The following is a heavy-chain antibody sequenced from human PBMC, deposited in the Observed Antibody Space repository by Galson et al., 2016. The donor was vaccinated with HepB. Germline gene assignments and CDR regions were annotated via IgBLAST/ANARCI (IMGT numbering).Heavy chain of an antibody. J-gene: IGHJ6*02. CDR3: ARGRWYGGNYGMDV. CDR2: MRPNSGDT. Sequence: SVKVSCKASGYTFTDYEITWVRQATGQGLGWMGWMRPNSGDTGYAQMFQGRVTMTMDTSISTAYMELTSLRSEDTAVYYCARGRWYGGNYGMDVWGQGTTVTVSS. V-gene: IGHV1-8*01. D-gene: IGHD6-13*01. CDR1: GYTFTDYE.